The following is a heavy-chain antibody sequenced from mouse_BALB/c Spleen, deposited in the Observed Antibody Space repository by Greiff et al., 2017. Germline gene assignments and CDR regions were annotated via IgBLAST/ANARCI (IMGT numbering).Heavy chain of an antibody. CDR3: ARWDYGSYFDY. J-gene: IGHJ2*01. D-gene: IGHD1-2*01. V-gene: IGHV5-17*02. CDR1: GFTFSSFG. CDR2: ISSGSSTI. Sequence: EVKLEESGGGLVQPGGSRKLSCAASGFTFSSFGMHWVRQAPEKGLEWVAYISSGSSTIYYADTVKGRFTISRDNPKNTLFLQMTSLRSEDTAMYYCARWDYGSYFDYWGQGTTLTVSS.